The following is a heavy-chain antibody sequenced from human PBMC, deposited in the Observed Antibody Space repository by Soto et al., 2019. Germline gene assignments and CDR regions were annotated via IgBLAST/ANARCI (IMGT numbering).Heavy chain of an antibody. D-gene: IGHD3-22*01. CDR1: GYSVTSYW. Sequence: PGESLKISCKGSGYSVTSYWISWVRQMPGKGLEWMGRIDPSDSYTNYSPSFQGHVTISADKSISTAYLQWSSLKASDTAMYYCARHPIITSGFDPWGQGTLVTVSS. J-gene: IGHJ5*02. V-gene: IGHV5-10-1*01. CDR2: IDPSDSYT. CDR3: ARHPIITSGFDP.